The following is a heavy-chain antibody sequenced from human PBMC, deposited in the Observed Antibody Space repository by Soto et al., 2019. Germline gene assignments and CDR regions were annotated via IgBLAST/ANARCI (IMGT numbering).Heavy chain of an antibody. CDR2: IKQDGSEK. CDR3: ARVQTYYYDSSGYEFDY. V-gene: IGHV3-7*05. J-gene: IGHJ4*02. Sequence: GSLRLSCAASGFTFSSYWMSWVRQAPGKGLEWVANIKQDGSEKYYVDSVKGRFTISRDNAKNSLYLQMNSLRAEDTAVYYCARVQTYYYDSSGYEFDYWGQGTLVTVSS. D-gene: IGHD3-22*01. CDR1: GFTFSSYW.